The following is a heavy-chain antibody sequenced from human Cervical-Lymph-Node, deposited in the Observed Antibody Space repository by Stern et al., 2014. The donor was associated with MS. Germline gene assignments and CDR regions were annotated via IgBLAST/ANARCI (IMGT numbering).Heavy chain of an antibody. CDR2: VNSDGSTT. V-gene: IGHV3-74*01. J-gene: IGHJ6*02. D-gene: IGHD6-13*01. Sequence: EVQLVESGGGLVQPGGSLRLSCAASGFTFSDYWMHWVRQVPGKGLVWVSHVNSDGSTTSYADSVKGRFRISRDNAKNTLYLQMNSLRAEDTAVYYCARDTLRDTSSWSHGVNMDVWGRGTTVTVSS. CDR3: ARDTLRDTSSWSHGVNMDV. CDR1: GFTFSDYW.